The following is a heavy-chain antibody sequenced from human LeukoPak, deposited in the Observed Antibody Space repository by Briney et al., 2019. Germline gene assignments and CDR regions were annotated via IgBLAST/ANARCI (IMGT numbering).Heavy chain of an antibody. V-gene: IGHV3-23*01. CDR3: AKPAGGG. D-gene: IGHD3-16*01. CDR2: IIGGGGRT. CDR1: GFTFSSYS. J-gene: IGHJ4*02. Sequence: GGSLRLSCAASGFTFSSYSMSWVRQAPGKGLEWVSNIIGGGGRTYYPDPVKGRFTISTDNSKNIVYLQMNGLRAEDMAVYYWAKPAGGGWGQGTLVTVSS.